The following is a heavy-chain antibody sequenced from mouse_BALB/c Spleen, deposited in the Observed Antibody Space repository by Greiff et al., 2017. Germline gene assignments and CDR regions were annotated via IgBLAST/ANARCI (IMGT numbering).Heavy chain of an antibody. D-gene: IGHD1-1*01. CDR3: ARVNYGSDY. CDR1: GFTFSSYA. CDR2: ISSGGST. J-gene: IGHJ2*01. V-gene: IGHV5-6-5*01. Sequence: EVKLMESGGGLVKPGGSLKLSCAASGFTFSSYAMSWVRQTPEKRLEWVASISSGGSTYYPDSVKGRFTISRDNARNILYLQMSSLRSEDTAMYYCARVNYGSDYWGQGTTLTVSS.